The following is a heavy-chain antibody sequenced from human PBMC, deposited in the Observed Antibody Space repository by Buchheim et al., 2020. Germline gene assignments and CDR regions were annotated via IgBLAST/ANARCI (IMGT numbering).Heavy chain of an antibody. CDR1: GGSISSYY. CDR2: IYYSGST. D-gene: IGHD5-12*01. V-gene: IGHV4-59*01. Sequence: QVQLQESGPGLVKPSETLSLTCTVSGGSISSYYWSWIRQPPGKGLEWIGYIYYSGSTNYNPSLKSRVTISVDTSKNQFSLKLSSVTAADTAVYYCARGFLSGYDVALGYWGQGTL. CDR3: ARGFLSGYDVALGY. J-gene: IGHJ4*02.